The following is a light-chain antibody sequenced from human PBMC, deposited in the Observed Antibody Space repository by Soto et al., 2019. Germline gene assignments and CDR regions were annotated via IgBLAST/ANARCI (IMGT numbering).Light chain of an antibody. CDR2: GAS. V-gene: IGKV3-15*01. Sequence: EIMMTQSTATLSVSTGERATFSCRASQSVSSSLAWYQQKAGQAPRLLIYGASARATGIPARFSGSGSGTEFTLSISILQSEDFAVYYCQQYYDWPSLTFGGGTKVDIK. CDR3: QQYYDWPSLT. J-gene: IGKJ4*01. CDR1: QSVSSS.